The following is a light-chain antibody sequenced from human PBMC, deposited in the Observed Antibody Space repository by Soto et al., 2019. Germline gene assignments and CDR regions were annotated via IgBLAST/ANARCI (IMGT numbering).Light chain of an antibody. V-gene: IGKV1-5*03. Sequence: DIQMTQSPSTLSASVGDRVTITCRASQSISTSLAWYQQKPGKAPKLLIYKASSLKSGVPSRFSGSGSGTEFTLTISSLQPDDFATYYCQHYNTHSRAFGQGTKVEIK. CDR3: QHYNTHSRA. CDR1: QSISTS. J-gene: IGKJ1*01. CDR2: KAS.